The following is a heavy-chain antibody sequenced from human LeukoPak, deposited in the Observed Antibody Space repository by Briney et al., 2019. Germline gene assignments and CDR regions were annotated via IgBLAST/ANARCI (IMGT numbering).Heavy chain of an antibody. V-gene: IGHV5-51*01. J-gene: IGHJ2*01. CDR3: ARLRWPHWYFDL. CDR1: GYSFTTYW. D-gene: IGHD4-23*01. CDR2: IFPADSDT. Sequence: GESLKISCQGSGYSFTTYWIGWVRQMPGKGLEWMGIIFPADSDTTYSPSFQGQVNISADKSISTAYLQWSSLKASDTAMYYCARLRWPHWYFDLWGRGTLVTVSS.